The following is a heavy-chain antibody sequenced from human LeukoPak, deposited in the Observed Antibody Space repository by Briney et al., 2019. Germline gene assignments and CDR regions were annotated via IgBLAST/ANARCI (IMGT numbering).Heavy chain of an antibody. Sequence: GGSLRLSCAASGFTFSSYWMSWVRQAPGKGLEWVANIKQDGSEKYYVDSVKGRFTISRDNAKNSLYLQMDSLRAEDTAVYYCARENVVVVAANLSKEPYYYYGVDVWGQGTTVTVSS. V-gene: IGHV3-7*01. CDR3: ARENVVVVAANLSKEPYYYYGVDV. J-gene: IGHJ6*02. CDR1: GFTFSSYW. D-gene: IGHD2-15*01. CDR2: IKQDGSEK.